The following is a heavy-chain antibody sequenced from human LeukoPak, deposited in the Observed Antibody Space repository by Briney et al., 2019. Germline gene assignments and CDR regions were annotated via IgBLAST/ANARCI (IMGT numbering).Heavy chain of an antibody. V-gene: IGHV3-23*01. CDR1: GFTFSSYA. Sequence: GRSLRLSCAASGFTFSSYAMSWVRQAPGKGLEWVSAISGSGGSTYYADSVKGRFTISGDNSKNTLYLQMNSLRAEDTAVYYCAKDRSITMIVVAITGFDYWGQGTLVTVSS. J-gene: IGHJ4*02. CDR3: AKDRSITMIVVAITGFDY. CDR2: ISGSGGST. D-gene: IGHD3-22*01.